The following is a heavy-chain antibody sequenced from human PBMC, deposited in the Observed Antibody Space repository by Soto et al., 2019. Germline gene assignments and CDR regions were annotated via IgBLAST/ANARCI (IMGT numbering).Heavy chain of an antibody. CDR3: ARESLGPIITATSSYWFDP. D-gene: IGHD1-20*01. Sequence: SQTLSLTCAISGDSVSSNSAAWNWIRQSPSRGLEWLGRTYYRSKWYNDYAVSVKSRITINPDTSKNQFSLQLNSVTPEDTAVYYCARESLGPIITATSSYWFDPWGQGTLVTVYS. CDR1: GDSVSSNSAA. J-gene: IGHJ5*02. V-gene: IGHV6-1*01. CDR2: TYYRSKWYN.